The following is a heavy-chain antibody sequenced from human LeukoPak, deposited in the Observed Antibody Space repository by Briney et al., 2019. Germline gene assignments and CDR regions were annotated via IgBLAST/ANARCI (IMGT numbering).Heavy chain of an antibody. CDR3: AKSQRLAYYFDY. Sequence: GGSLRPSCAASGFTFSDYYMSWIRQAPGKGLEWVSYISSSGSTIYYADSVKGRFTISRDNAKNSLYLQMNSLRAEDAAVYYCAKSQRLAYYFDYWGQGTLVTVSS. CDR2: ISSSGSTI. J-gene: IGHJ4*02. D-gene: IGHD6-19*01. V-gene: IGHV3-11*01. CDR1: GFTFSDYY.